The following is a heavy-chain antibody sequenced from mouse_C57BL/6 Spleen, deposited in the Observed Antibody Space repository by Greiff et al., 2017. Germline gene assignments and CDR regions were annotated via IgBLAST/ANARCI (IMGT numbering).Heavy chain of an antibody. Sequence: VQLQQSGAELVKPGASVKLSCKASGFNIKDYYMHWVKQRTEKGLEWLGRIDPEDGETKYAPKFQGKATITADPSSNTAYLQLSSLTSEDTAVYYCARMGRDYFDYWGQGTTLTVSA. CDR1: GFNIKDYY. J-gene: IGHJ2*01. D-gene: IGHD4-1*01. V-gene: IGHV14-2*01. CDR3: ARMGRDYFDY. CDR2: IDPEDGET.